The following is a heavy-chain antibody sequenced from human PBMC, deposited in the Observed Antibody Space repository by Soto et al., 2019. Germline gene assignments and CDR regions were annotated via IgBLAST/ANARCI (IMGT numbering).Heavy chain of an antibody. Sequence: QVQLVQSGAEVKKPGSSVKVSCKASGGTFSSYAISWVRQAPGQGLEWMGGIIPIFGTANYAQKFQGRVTITADEPTSTAYMVLSSLISEDTAVYYCARHVPPAGYYYGLDGWGQGTTVTVSS. CDR1: GGTFSSYA. D-gene: IGHD2-2*01. CDR3: ARHVPPAGYYYGLDG. V-gene: IGHV1-69*12. J-gene: IGHJ6*02. CDR2: IIPIFGTA.